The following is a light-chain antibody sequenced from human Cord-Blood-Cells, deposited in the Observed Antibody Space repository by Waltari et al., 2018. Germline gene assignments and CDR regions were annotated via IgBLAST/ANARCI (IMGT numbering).Light chain of an antibody. CDR2: QDS. V-gene: IGLV3-1*01. J-gene: IGLJ2*01. CDR3: QAWDSSTAV. Sequence: SYELTQPPSVSVSPGQTDSITCSRAQLGDKYACWYQQKPGQSPVLVIYQDSKRPSGIPERVSGSNSGNTATLTISGTQAMDEADYYCQAWDSSTAVFGGGTKLTVL. CDR1: QLGDKY.